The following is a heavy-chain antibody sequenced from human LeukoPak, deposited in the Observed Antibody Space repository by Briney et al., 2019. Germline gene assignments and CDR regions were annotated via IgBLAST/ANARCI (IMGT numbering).Heavy chain of an antibody. CDR1: GGSISSYY. CDR2: IYYSGST. Sequence: SETLSLTCTVSGGSISSYYWSRIRQPPGKGLEWIGDIYYSGSTNYNPSLNSRVTISVYTSKTQFSLKLSSVTAADTAVYYCARVTSSGYYYVSNYFYYWGQGTLVTVSS. J-gene: IGHJ4*02. V-gene: IGHV4-59*01. D-gene: IGHD3-22*01. CDR3: ARVTSSGYYYVSNYFYY.